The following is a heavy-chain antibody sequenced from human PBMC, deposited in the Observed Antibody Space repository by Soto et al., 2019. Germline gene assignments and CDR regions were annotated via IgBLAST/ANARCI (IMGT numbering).Heavy chain of an antibody. CDR2: IYYSGST. CDR1: GGSISSGDYY. J-gene: IGHJ3*01. V-gene: IGHV4-30-4*01. D-gene: IGHD5-18*01. Sequence: SETLSLTCTVSGGSISSGDYYWSWIRQPPGKGLEWIGYIYYSGSTYYNPSLKSRVTISVDTSKNQFSLKLSSVTAADTAVYFCARDVAHGYTENVWGQGTMVTVSS. CDR3: ARDVAHGYTENV.